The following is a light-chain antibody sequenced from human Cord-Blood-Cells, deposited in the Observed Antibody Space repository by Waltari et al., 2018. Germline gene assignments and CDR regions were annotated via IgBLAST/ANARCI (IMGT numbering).Light chain of an antibody. CDR3: SSYTSSSTLV. Sequence: QSALTQPASVSGSPGQSITISCTGTSSDVGGYNYVSWYQQNPGKAPKLMIYDVSNRPSGGSNRFSGSSSGNAASLTISGLQAEDEADYYCSSYTSSSTLVFCGGTKLTVL. V-gene: IGLV2-14*03. J-gene: IGLJ3*02. CDR2: DVS. CDR1: SSDVGGYNY.